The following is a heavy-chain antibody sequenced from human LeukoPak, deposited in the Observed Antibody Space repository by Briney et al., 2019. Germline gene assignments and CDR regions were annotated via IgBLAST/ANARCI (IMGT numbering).Heavy chain of an antibody. CDR3: ASSSIAARLSYSYFYRDV. CDR1: GGSISSGDYY. V-gene: IGHV4-30-4*01. Sequence: PSQTLSLTCTVSGGSISSGDYYWSWIRQPPGKGLEWIGYIYYSGSTYYNPSLKSRVTISVDSSKNQFSLKLNSVTAADTAVYYCASSSIAARLSYSYFYRDVWGKGTTVTVSS. CDR2: IYYSGST. J-gene: IGHJ6*03. D-gene: IGHD6-6*01.